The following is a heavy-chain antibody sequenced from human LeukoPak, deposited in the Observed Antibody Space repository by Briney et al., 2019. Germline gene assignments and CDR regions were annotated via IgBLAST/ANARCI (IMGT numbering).Heavy chain of an antibody. CDR2: IWYDGSIK. D-gene: IGHD3-16*01. CDR1: GFTFSHFW. CDR3: ARDLAFGPGAFYFYYYGMDV. V-gene: IGHV3-33*08. J-gene: IGHJ6*02. Sequence: GGSLRLSCAASGFTFSHFWMSWVRQAPGKGLEWVAVIWYDGSIKYYVDSAKGRFTISRDNSKNTLYLQMNSLRAEDTAVYYCARDLAFGPGAFYFYYYGMDVWGQGTTVTVSS.